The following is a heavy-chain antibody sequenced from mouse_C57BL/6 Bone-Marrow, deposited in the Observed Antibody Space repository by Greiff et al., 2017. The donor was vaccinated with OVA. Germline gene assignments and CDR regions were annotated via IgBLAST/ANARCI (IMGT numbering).Heavy chain of an antibody. CDR2: ISDGGSYT. V-gene: IGHV5-4*01. CDR1: GFTFSSYA. J-gene: IGHJ4*01. Sequence: EVQLVESGGGLVKPGGSLKLSCAASGFTFSSYAMSWVRQTPEKRLEWVATISDGGSYTYYPDNVKGRFTISEDNAKNNQYLQMSHLKSEDTAMYYCASPNSFSYYAIDNWGQGTAVTVSA. CDR3: ASPNSFSYYAIDN.